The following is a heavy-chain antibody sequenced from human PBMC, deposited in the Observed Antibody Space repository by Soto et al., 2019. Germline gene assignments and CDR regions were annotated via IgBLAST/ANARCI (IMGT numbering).Heavy chain of an antibody. J-gene: IGHJ4*02. D-gene: IGHD4-17*01. CDR2: IYTSGST. V-gene: IGHV4-4*07. Sequence: SETLSLTCTVSGGPISSYYWSWIRQPAGKGLEWIGRIYTSGSTNYNPSLKSRVTMSVDTSKNQFSLKLSSVTAADTAVYYCAREGMTTVASYYFDYWGQGTLVTVSS. CDR1: GGPISSYY. CDR3: AREGMTTVASYYFDY.